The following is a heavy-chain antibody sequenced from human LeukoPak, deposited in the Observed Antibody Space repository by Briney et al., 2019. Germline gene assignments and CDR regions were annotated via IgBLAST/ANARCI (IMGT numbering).Heavy chain of an antibody. D-gene: IGHD2-15*01. V-gene: IGHV3-15*01. CDR2: IKSKTDGGTT. Sequence: SGGSLRLSCAASGFTFSNAWMSWVRQAPGKGLEWVGRIKSKTDGGTTDYAAPVKGRFTISRDDSKNTLYLEMNSLKTEDTAVYYCSTRVGGYYFDYWGQGTLVTVSS. CDR1: GFTFSNAW. CDR3: STRVGGYYFDY. J-gene: IGHJ4*02.